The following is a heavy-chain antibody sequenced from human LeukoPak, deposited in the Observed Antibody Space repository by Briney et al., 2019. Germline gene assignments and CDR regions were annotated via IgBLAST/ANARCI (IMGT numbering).Heavy chain of an antibody. CDR3: AKDQKDSSGYGDY. D-gene: IGHD3-22*01. J-gene: IGHJ4*02. V-gene: IGHV3-53*01. Sequence: GGSLRLSCAASGFTVSSNYMSWVRQAPGKGLEWVSVIYSGDSTYYADSVKGRFTISRDNSKNTLYLQMNSLRAEDTAVYYCAKDQKDSSGYGDYWGQGTLVTVSS. CDR1: GFTVSSNY. CDR2: IYSGDST.